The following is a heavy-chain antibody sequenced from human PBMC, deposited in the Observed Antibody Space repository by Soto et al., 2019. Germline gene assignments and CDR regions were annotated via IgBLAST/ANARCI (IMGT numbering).Heavy chain of an antibody. J-gene: IGHJ4*02. CDR3: AKDQGGTMIVVVTYYFDY. V-gene: IGHV3-30*18. D-gene: IGHD3-22*01. CDR1: GFTFSSYG. CDR2: ISYDGSNK. Sequence: GGSLRLSCAASGFTFSSYGMHWVRQAPGKGLEWVAVISYDGSNKYYADSVKGRFTISRDNSKNTLYLQMNSLRAEDTAVYYCAKDQGGTMIVVVTYYFDYWGQGTLVTVSS.